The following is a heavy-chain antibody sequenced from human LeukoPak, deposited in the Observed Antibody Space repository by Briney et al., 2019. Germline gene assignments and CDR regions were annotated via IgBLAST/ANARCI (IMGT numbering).Heavy chain of an antibody. D-gene: IGHD6-13*01. V-gene: IGHV3-30*03. CDR2: ISYDGSNK. Sequence: GGFLRLSCAASGITFSSYGMHWVRQAPGKGLEWVAVISYDGSNKYYADSVKGRFTISRDNSKNTLYLQMNSLRAEDTAVYYCATQGIAAAPYYFDYWGQGTLVTVSS. CDR3: ATQGIAAAPYYFDY. CDR1: GITFSSYG. J-gene: IGHJ4*02.